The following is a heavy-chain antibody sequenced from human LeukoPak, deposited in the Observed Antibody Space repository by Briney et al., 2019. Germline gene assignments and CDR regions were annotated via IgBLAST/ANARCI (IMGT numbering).Heavy chain of an antibody. CDR3: AKELHQLELDCYFDY. CDR1: GFTVSSYA. D-gene: IGHD6-13*01. CDR2: IGGSGSTT. J-gene: IGHJ4*02. V-gene: IGHV3-23*01. Sequence: GGSLRLSCAASGFTVSSYAMSWVRQAPGKGLEWVSAIGGSGSTTYYADSVKGRFTISRDNSKNPLYLQMNSLRAEDTAVYYCAKELHQLELDCYFDYWGQGTLVTVSS.